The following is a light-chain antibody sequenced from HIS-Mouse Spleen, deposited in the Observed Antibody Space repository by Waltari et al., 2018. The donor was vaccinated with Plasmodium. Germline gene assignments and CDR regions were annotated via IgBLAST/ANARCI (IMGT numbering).Light chain of an antibody. CDR1: ALPKHY. CDR2: KDS. V-gene: IGLV3-25*03. CDR3: QSADSSGTPNWV. J-gene: IGLJ3*02. Sequence: SYALTQPPSVSVSPGQTARITSSGDALPKHYAYWSQQKPGKAPVLVISKDSERPSGIPERFSGSSSGTTVTLTISGVQAEDEADYYCQSADSSGTPNWVFGGGTKLTVL.